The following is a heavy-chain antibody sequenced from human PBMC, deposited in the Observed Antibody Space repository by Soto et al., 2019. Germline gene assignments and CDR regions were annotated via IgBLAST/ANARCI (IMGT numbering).Heavy chain of an antibody. CDR1: GYTFISYW. D-gene: IGHD3-16*01. Sequence: EVQLVQSGAEVKKPGESLKISCKGSGYTFISYWIGWVRQMPGKGLEWMGIINPGDSDTRYSPSFQGQVTISTDKSISTAYRQWSSLKASDTAMYYCAGLEWGISDRLFDSWGQGTLVTVSS. J-gene: IGHJ4*02. V-gene: IGHV5-51*03. CDR3: AGLEWGISDRLFDS. CDR2: INPGDSDT.